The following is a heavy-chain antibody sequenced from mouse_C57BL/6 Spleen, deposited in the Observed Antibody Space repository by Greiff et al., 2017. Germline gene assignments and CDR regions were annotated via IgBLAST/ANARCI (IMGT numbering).Heavy chain of an antibody. V-gene: IGHV2-3*01. D-gene: IGHD1-3*01. Sequence: VQLQESGPGLVAPSPSLSITCTVSGFALTSYGVSWVRQPPGKGLEWLGVIWGDGSTNYHSALISRLSISKDNSKSQVFLKLNSLQTDDTATYYCATVVARYYFDYWGQGTTLTVSS. CDR2: IWGDGST. CDR1: GFALTSYG. J-gene: IGHJ2*01. CDR3: ATVVARYYFDY.